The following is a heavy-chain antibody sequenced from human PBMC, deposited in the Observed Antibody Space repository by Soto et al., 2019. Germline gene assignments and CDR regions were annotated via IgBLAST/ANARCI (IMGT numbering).Heavy chain of an antibody. CDR1: GGSINNHY. CDR2: IYYTGST. J-gene: IGHJ4*02. D-gene: IGHD2-15*01. Sequence: QVHLQESGPGLVKPSETLSLTCTVSGGSINNHYWSWIRQPPGNGLEWIGYIYYTGSTNYNPSLKSRVTMSVDTSKNQCSLNLTSLTAADTAIYYCARASWYSEYWGQGTLVTVSS. CDR3: ARASWYSEY. V-gene: IGHV4-59*11.